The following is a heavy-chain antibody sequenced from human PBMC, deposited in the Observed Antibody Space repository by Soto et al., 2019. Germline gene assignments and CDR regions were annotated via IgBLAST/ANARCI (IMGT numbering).Heavy chain of an antibody. V-gene: IGHV3-30-3*01. J-gene: IGHJ3*02. CDR1: GFTFSSYS. CDR2: ISYDGSNK. CDR3: ARDRGYCSGGSCRPDAFDI. D-gene: IGHD2-15*01. Sequence: QVQLVESGGGVVQPGRSLRLSCAASGFTFSSYSMHWVRQAPCKGLALVAVISYDGSNKDYADSVKGRFTISRDNCKNTLYLQMNSLRAEDTAVYYCARDRGYCSGGSCRPDAFDIWGQGTMVTVSS.